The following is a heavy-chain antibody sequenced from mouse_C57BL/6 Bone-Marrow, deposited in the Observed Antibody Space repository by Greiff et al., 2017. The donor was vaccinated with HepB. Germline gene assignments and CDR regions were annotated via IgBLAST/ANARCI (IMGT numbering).Heavy chain of an antibody. V-gene: IGHV14-4*01. CDR3: TTEAY. CDR1: GFTFSDYC. CDR2: IYPGDGDT. Sequence: VQLQQSGAELVRPGASVKLSCTASGFTFSDYCMHWVKQRPEQGLEWIGWIYPGDGDTDYDSKFQGKATITADTSSSTAYLQLSSLTSEDTAVFFCTTEAYWGRGTLVTVSA. J-gene: IGHJ3*01.